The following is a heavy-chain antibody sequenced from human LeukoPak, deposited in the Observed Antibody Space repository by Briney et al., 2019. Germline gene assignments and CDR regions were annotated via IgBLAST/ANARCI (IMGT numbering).Heavy chain of an antibody. D-gene: IGHD5-24*01. V-gene: IGHV1-2*04. CDR3: ARVEMATIKAAFDI. CDR2: INPNSGGT. CDR1: GYTFTGYY. J-gene: IGHJ3*02. Sequence: GASVKVSCKASGYTFTGYYMHWVRQAPGQGLEWMGWINPNSGGTNYAQKFQGWVTMTRDTSISTAYMELSRLRSDDTAVYYCARVEMATIKAAFDIWGQGTMVTVSS.